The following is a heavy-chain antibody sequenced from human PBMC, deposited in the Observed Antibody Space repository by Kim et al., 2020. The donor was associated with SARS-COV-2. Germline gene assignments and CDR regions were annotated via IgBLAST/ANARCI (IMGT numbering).Heavy chain of an antibody. CDR2: ISAYNGNT. V-gene: IGHV1-18*01. Sequence: ASVKVSCEASGYTFTSYGISWVRQAPGQGLEWMGWISAYNGNTNYAQKLQGRVTMTTDTSTSTAYMELRSLRSDDTAVYYCAQGGYSGYEETWVPFGMDVWGQGTTFTVSS. D-gene: IGHD5-12*01. CDR3: AQGGYSGYEETWVPFGMDV. J-gene: IGHJ6*02. CDR1: GYTFTSYG.